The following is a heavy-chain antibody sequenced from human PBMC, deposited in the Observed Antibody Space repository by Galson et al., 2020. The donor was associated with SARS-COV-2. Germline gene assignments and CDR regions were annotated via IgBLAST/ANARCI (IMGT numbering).Heavy chain of an antibody. D-gene: IGHD2-8*01. Sequence: TLSLTCAVYGGSFSGYSWSWVRQPPGKGLEWIGEIDHSGSTNYNRSLKSRVFISVDTSKNQFSLKLSSVTAADTAVYYCARGGSRPIMVFDYYYFYMDVWGKGTTVTVSS. CDR2: IDHSGST. CDR1: GGSFSGYS. CDR3: ARGGSRPIMVFDYYYFYMDV. V-gene: IGHV4-34*01. J-gene: IGHJ6*03.